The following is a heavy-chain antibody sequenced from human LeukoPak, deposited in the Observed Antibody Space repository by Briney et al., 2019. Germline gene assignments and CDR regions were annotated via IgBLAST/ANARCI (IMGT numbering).Heavy chain of an antibody. J-gene: IGHJ4*02. CDR1: GFTFSNAW. D-gene: IGHD3-16*01. CDR3: TTAALGFDY. V-gene: IGHV3-15*01. Sequence: PGGSLRLSCAASGFTFSNAWMSWVRQAPGKGLEWVGRIKSKTDGWTTDYAAPVKGRFTISRDDSKNTLYLQMNSLKTEDTAVYYCTTAALGFDYWGQGTLVTVSS. CDR2: IKSKTDGWTT.